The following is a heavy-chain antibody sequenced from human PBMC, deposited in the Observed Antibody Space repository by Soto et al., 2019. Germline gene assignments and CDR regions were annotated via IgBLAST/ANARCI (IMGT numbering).Heavy chain of an antibody. V-gene: IGHV5-51*01. CDR3: TRQAQTDSSYFYYVDV. CDR1: GYTFTTYW. Sequence: CKGSGYTFTTYWIGWVRQMPGKGLEWMGIIYPGDSDTRYSPSFQGQVTISADKSVDTAYLQWSSLKASDTAIYYCTRQAQTDSSYFYYVDVWGKGTTVTVS. J-gene: IGHJ6*03. D-gene: IGHD3-10*01. CDR2: IYPGDSDT.